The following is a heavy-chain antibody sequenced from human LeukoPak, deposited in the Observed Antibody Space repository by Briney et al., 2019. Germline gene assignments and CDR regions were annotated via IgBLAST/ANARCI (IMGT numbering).Heavy chain of an antibody. J-gene: IGHJ5*02. V-gene: IGHV4-59*08. CDR3: ARTSGRSDWFDP. CDR2: IYYSGST. CDR1: GGSISSYY. D-gene: IGHD6-6*01. Sequence: PSETLSLTCTVSGGSISSYYWSWIRQPPGKGLEWIGYIYYSGSTNYNPSLKSRVTISVDTSKNQFSLRLSSVTATDTGVYYCARTSGRSDWFDPWGQGTLVTVSS.